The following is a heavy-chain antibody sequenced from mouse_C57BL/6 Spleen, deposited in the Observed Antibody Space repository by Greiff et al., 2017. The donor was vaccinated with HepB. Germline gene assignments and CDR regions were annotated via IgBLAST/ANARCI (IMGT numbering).Heavy chain of an antibody. D-gene: IGHD1-1*01. J-gene: IGHJ1*03. CDR2: IYPGDGDT. V-gene: IGHV1-80*01. Sequence: QVQLQQSGAELVKPGASVKISCKASGYAFSSYWMNWVKQRPGKGLEWIGQIYPGDGDTNYNGKFKGKATLTADKSSSTAYMQLSSLTSEDSAVYFCARSGAITTVVATRYFDVWGTGTTVTVSS. CDR1: GYAFSSYW. CDR3: ARSGAITTVVATRYFDV.